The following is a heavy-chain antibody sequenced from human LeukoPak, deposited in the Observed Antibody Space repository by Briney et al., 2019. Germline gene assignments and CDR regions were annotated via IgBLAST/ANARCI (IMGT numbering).Heavy chain of an antibody. CDR2: IHTGNGNT. V-gene: IGHV1-3*04. J-gene: IGHJ3*02. Sequence: ASVKVSCKASGYTFTNYAIHWVRQAPGQRLEWMGWIHTGNGNTKYSQKFQGRVTITRDTSASTAYMELSSLRSEDTAVYYCARERQQLYAFDIWGQGTMVTVSS. D-gene: IGHD4-11*01. CDR1: GYTFTNYA. CDR3: ARERQQLYAFDI.